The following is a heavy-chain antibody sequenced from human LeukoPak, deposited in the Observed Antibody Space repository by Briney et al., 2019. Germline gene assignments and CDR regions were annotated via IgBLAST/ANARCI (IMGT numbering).Heavy chain of an antibody. D-gene: IGHD3-3*01. V-gene: IGHV1-8*01. CDR1: GYTFTSYD. CDR3: ARGLEGQYYDFWSGYYTGNWFDP. Sequence: ASVKVSRKASGYTFTSYDINWVRQATGQGLEWMGWMNPNSSNTGYAQKFQGRVTMTRNTSISTAYMELSSLRSEDTAVYYCARGLEGQYYDFWSGYYTGNWFDPWGQGTLVTVSS. J-gene: IGHJ5*02. CDR2: MNPNSSNT.